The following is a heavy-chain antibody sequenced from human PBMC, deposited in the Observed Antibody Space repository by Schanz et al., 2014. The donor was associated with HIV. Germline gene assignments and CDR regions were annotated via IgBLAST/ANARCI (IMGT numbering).Heavy chain of an antibody. CDR1: GGTFSIYA. CDR2: IIPMLGTA. V-gene: IGHV1-69*06. CDR3: ARGARYGMDV. Sequence: QVQLVQSGAEVKKPGSSVKVSCKASGGTFSIYAISWVRQAPGQGLEWMGGIIPMLGTATYAQKFQGRVMITADKSTSTVYMELSRLRSEDTAVFYCARGARYGMDVWGQGTTVTVSS. J-gene: IGHJ6*02.